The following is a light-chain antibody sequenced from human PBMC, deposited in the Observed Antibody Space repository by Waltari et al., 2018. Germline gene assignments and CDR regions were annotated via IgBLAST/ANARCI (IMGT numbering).Light chain of an antibody. Sequence: ETVLTQSPATLSLSQGERATLSCRASQSVSSSLAWYQQKPGQSPRLLIYDSSTRVTGIPARFSGSGSGTDFTLTISSLEPEDFAVYYCQQHDDRPPMYTFGQGTKLEIK. CDR1: QSVSSS. J-gene: IGKJ2*01. CDR2: DSS. V-gene: IGKV3-11*01. CDR3: QQHDDRPPMYT.